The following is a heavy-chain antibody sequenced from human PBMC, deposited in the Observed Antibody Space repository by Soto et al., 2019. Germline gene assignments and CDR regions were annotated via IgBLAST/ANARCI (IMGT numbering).Heavy chain of an antibody. CDR2: INAGNDDT. D-gene: IGHD2-21*01. V-gene: IGHV1-3*01. J-gene: IGHJ4*02. Sequence: GASVKVSCKASGYPFTTYGIHWVRQAPGQRFEWMGWINAGNDDTKYSQKFQGRVTITRDTSATTAYMEMSSLRSEDTAVYYCARENILRATCGGDCYSSLFYWGQGTLVTVAS. CDR3: ARENILRATCGGDCYSSLFY. CDR1: GYPFTTYG.